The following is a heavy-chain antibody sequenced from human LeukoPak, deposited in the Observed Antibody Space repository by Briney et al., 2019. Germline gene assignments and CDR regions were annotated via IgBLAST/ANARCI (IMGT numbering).Heavy chain of an antibody. CDR3: ARGGYNYALDF. CDR2: IYNDGST. D-gene: IGHD5-18*01. J-gene: IGHJ4*02. CDR1: GLTVSSSY. V-gene: IGHV3-53*01. Sequence: GGSLRLSCAASGLTVSSSYMSWVRQAPGKGLEWVSIIYNDGSTYYADSMKGRFTISRDNAKNSLFLQMNSLRAEDTAVYYCARGGYNYALDFWGQGTLVTVSS.